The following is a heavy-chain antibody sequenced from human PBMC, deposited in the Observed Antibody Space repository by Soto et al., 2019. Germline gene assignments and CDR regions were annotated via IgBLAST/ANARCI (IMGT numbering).Heavy chain of an antibody. CDR3: ARPAIGGFFSLFDY. Sequence: GVPKRLSCGAAGGNFIGYGRHWVRQAPGKGLVWVSRINSDGSSTSYADSVKGRFTISRDNAKNTLYLQMNSLRAEDTAVYYHARPAIGGFFSLFDYWVQGTLVTGFS. V-gene: IGHV3-74*01. J-gene: IGHJ4*02. CDR2: INSDGSST. CDR1: GGNFIGYG. D-gene: IGHD3-16*01.